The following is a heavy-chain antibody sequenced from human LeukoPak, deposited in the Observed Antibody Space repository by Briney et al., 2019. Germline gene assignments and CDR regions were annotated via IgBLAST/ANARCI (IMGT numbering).Heavy chain of an antibody. CDR3: ARVGGHCTSTSCPPPDY. D-gene: IGHD2-2*01. Sequence: GGSLRLSCAASGFTFSSYNMDWVRQAPGKGLEWVSFTDSSSRYIYQADSVKGRFTISRDNAKSSVFLQMNSLRAEDTAVYYCARVGGHCTSTSCPPPDYWGQGTLVTVSS. V-gene: IGHV3-21*01. CDR1: GFTFSSYN. CDR2: TDSSSRYI. J-gene: IGHJ4*02.